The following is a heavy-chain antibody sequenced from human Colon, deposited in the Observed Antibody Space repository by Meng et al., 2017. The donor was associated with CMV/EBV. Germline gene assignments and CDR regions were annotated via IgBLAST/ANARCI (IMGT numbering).Heavy chain of an antibody. CDR2: INPNNGGT. CDR3: ARDGHFLPGVREYYGMDV. CDR1: GYTFIDYY. D-gene: IGHD3-10*01. Sequence: ASMKVSCKASGYTFIDYYIHWVRQAPGQGLESMGWINPNNGGTNYGQKFQGRVTMTRDTSISTVYMELSRLRSDDTAVYYCARDGHFLPGVREYYGMDVWGQGTTVTVSS. J-gene: IGHJ6*02. V-gene: IGHV1-2*02.